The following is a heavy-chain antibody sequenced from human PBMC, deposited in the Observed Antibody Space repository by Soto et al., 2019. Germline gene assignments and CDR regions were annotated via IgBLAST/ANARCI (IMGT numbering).Heavy chain of an antibody. CDR3: ARVKGHCISTSCHPNYYGMDV. V-gene: IGHV4-59*01. CDR1: GFTFSSYS. Sequence: LSCAASGFTFSSYSMSWIRQPPGKGLEWIGYIYYSGSTNYNPSLKSRVTISVDTSKNQFSLKLSSVTAADTAVYYCARVKGHCISTSCHPNYYGMDVWGQGTTVTVSS. CDR2: IYYSGST. J-gene: IGHJ6*02. D-gene: IGHD2-2*01.